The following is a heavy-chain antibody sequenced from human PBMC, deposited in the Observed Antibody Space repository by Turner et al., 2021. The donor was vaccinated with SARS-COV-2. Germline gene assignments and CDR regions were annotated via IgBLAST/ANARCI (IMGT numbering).Heavy chain of an antibody. CDR3: SRAHPVVWWFDP. CDR1: GGSVSSGSYY. D-gene: IGHD3-16*01. J-gene: IGHJ5*02. CDR2: ISYNGST. Sequence: QLQESGPRLDHPSTTLSLTFTVSGGSVSSGSYYWSWIRQPQGKGLEWIGHISYNGSTNNNPSLKSRGTISVDTSKNKFPLKLSSVTAADTAVYYCSRAHPVVWWFDPWGQGTLVTVSS. V-gene: IGHV4-61*01.